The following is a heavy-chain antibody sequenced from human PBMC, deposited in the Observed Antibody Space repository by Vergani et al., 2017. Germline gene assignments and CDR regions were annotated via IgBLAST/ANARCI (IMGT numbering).Heavy chain of an antibody. CDR2: ISHSGYT. Sequence: QVQLQESGPGLLKPSETLSLTCTVSGYSISSGYYWGWIRQPPGKGLEWIGSISHSGYTFYSPSLKSRVSMSVDTSKNQFSLRVNSVTAADTAVYYGVGDPWESGGPYSGCWGRGTLVSVSS. J-gene: IGHJ4*02. V-gene: IGHV4-38-2*02. CDR3: VGDPWESGGPYSGC. CDR1: GYSISSGYY. D-gene: IGHD2-15*01.